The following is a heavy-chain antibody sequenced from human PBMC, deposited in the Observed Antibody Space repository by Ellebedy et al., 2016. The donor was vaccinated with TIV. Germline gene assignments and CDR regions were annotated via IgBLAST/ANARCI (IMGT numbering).Heavy chain of an antibody. V-gene: IGHV5-51*01. CDR3: TRPITKAALRGAFDI. CDR2: IYPTDSDP. CDR1: GYTFTNYW. J-gene: IGHJ3*02. Sequence: GESLKISCKASGYTFTNYWIGWVRQMPGKGLEWMGIIYPTDSDPRYSPSFQGQVTISADKSISTAYLQWSSLKASDTAMYYCTRPITKAALRGAFDIWGQGTMVTVSS. D-gene: IGHD6-6*01.